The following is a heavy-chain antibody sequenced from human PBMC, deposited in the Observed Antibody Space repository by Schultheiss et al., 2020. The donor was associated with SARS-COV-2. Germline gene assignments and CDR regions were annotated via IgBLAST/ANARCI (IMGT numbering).Heavy chain of an antibody. CDR2: ISYSGST. D-gene: IGHD2-21*01. Sequence: SETLSLTCTVSGGSIISGGDFWTWIRQHPGKGLEWIGYISYSGSTYYNPSLKSRVTMSLDTSKNQVSLQLSSVTAADTAVYYCARERYYGDYGLIDHWGQGTLVTVSS. V-gene: IGHV4-31*03. CDR1: GGSIISGGDF. CDR3: ARERYYGDYGLIDH. J-gene: IGHJ4*02.